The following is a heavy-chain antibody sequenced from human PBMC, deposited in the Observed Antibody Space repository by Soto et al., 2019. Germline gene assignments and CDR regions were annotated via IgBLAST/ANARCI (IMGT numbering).Heavy chain of an antibody. V-gene: IGHV3-64D*08. CDR2: ISSNGGST. Sequence: GGALRLSCLASGFTFSSYGIRWGRQAPGEGLGYVLAISSNGGSTYYADSVKGRFTISRDNSTNTLYLQMSSLRAEDTAVYYCVKVVVPAAEHDFWSGPYYYYYGMDVWGQGTTVTVSS. CDR1: GFTFSSYG. D-gene: IGHD3-3*01. CDR3: VKVVVPAAEHDFWSGPYYYYYGMDV. J-gene: IGHJ6*02.